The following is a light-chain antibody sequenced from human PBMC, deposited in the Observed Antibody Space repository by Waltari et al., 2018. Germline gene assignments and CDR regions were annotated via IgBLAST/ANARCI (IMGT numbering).Light chain of an antibody. CDR2: GAS. V-gene: IGKV3-20*01. J-gene: IGKJ1*01. Sequence: EIVLTQSPGTLSLSPGERATLPFRASQSVSSSYLAWYQQKPGQAPRLLIYGASSRATGIPDRFSGSGSGTDFTLTISRLEPEDFAVYYCQQYGSSPETFGQGTKVEIK. CDR3: QQYGSSPET. CDR1: QSVSSSY.